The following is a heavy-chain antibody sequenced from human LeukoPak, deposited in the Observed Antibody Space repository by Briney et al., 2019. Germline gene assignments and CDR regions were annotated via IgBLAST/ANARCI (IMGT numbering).Heavy chain of an antibody. CDR2: INPSGGRT. V-gene: IGHV1-46*01. J-gene: IGHJ4*02. D-gene: IGHD3-3*01. CDR1: GYTFTNYY. CDR3: ARGFLEWLFLDY. Sequence: ASVKVSCQASGYTFTNYYMHWVRQAPGQGLEWMGVINPSGGRTTYAQKFQGRVTMTSDTSTSTVYMELRSLRSEDTAIYYCARGFLEWLFLDYWGQGPLVTVSS.